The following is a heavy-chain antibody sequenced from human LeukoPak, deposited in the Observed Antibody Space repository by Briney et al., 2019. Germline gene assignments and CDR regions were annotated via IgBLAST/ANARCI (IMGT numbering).Heavy chain of an antibody. V-gene: IGHV5-51*01. J-gene: IGHJ6*03. D-gene: IGHD3-10*01. CDR2: IYTGDCDT. Sequence: GGSLRTSCKSSGYSFTNYWIGWVRQMPGKGLELVGIIYTGDCDTRYSPFFQGQVTISADKSTSTACLQWSSLKASDTAMYYCARHGNYYGSGKRNVYYYYYYMDVWGKGTTVTVSS. CDR3: ARHGNYYGSGKRNVYYYYYYMDV. CDR1: GYSFTNYW.